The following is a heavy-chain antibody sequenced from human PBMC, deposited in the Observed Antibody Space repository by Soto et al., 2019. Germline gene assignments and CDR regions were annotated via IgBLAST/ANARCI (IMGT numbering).Heavy chain of an antibody. J-gene: IGHJ4*02. Sequence: SETLCLTCTVSGVSISSGGYYWSWILQHPGKGLEWIGYIYYIVSTYYNPSLKSLITIAVDTSKNHFSLKLSSVPAADTAVYYCARARIYGGNDYWGKGKMVTVSS. CDR3: ARARIYGGNDY. CDR1: GVSISSGGYY. V-gene: IGHV4-31*01. D-gene: IGHD2-15*01. CDR2: IYYIVST.